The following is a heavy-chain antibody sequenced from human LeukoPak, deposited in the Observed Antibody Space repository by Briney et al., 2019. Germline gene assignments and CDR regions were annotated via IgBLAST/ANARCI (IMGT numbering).Heavy chain of an antibody. CDR1: GGTFSSYA. Sequence: SVKVSCKASGGTFSSYAISWVRQAPGQGLEWMGGIIPIFGTANYAQKFQGRVTITADESTSTAYMELSSLRSEDTAVYYCASEVSSYYYDSSGYFWGQGTLVTVSS. D-gene: IGHD3-22*01. J-gene: IGHJ4*02. CDR2: IIPIFGTA. V-gene: IGHV1-69*13. CDR3: ASEVSSYYYDSSGYF.